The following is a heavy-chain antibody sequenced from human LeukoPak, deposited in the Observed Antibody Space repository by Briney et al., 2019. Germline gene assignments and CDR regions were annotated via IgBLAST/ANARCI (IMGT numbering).Heavy chain of an antibody. CDR2: ISAYNGNT. J-gene: IGHJ4*02. Sequence: ASVKVSCKASGYTFTSYGISWVRQAPGQGLEWMGWISAYNGNTNYAQELQGRVTMTTDTSTSTAYMELRSLRSDDTAVYYCARDRSGSYFRPFDYWGQGTLVTVSS. CDR1: GYTFTSYG. D-gene: IGHD1-26*01. CDR3: ARDRSGSYFRPFDY. V-gene: IGHV1-18*01.